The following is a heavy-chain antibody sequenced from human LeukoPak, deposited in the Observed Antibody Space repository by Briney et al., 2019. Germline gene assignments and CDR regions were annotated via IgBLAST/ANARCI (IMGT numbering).Heavy chain of an antibody. CDR1: GFTFSSYW. J-gene: IGHJ6*03. D-gene: IGHD3-9*01. Sequence: GGSLRLSCAASGFTFSSYWMSWVRQAPGKGLEWVANIKQDGSEKYYVDSVKGRFTISRDNAKNSLYLQMNSLRAEDTAVYYCARETRGYDILTGKYHRGYYSYYMDVWGKGTTVIVSS. CDR3: ARETRGYDILTGKYHRGYYSYYMDV. V-gene: IGHV3-7*01. CDR2: IKQDGSEK.